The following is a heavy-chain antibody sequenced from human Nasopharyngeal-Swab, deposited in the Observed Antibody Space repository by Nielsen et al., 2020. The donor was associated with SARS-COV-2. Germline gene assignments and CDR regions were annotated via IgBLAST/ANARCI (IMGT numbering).Heavy chain of an antibody. V-gene: IGHV4-39*07. Sequence: SETLSLTCTVSGGSISSSSYYWGWIRQPPGKGLEWIGEINHSGSTNYNPSLKSRVTISVDTSKNQFSLKLSSVTAADTAVYYCARDAPFGAGPYNWFDPWGQGTLVTVSS. CDR2: INHSGST. CDR1: GGSISSSSYY. J-gene: IGHJ5*02. CDR3: ARDAPFGAGPYNWFDP. D-gene: IGHD3-16*01.